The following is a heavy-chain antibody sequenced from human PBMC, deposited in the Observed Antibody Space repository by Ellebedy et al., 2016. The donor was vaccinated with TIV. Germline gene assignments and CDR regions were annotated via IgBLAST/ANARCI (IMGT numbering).Heavy chain of an antibody. Sequence: GESLKISCAASGFSFRSYWMSWVRQAPGKGLEWVANIYQDGSDQYYADSVKGRFTISRDNANKSLFLQMNSLRVDDTAVYYCARRWSYGDYAVQVNSWFDTWGQGTLVSVSS. V-gene: IGHV3-7*01. J-gene: IGHJ5*02. CDR1: GFSFRSYW. CDR3: ARRWSYGDYAVQVNSWFDT. CDR2: IYQDGSDQ. D-gene: IGHD4-17*01.